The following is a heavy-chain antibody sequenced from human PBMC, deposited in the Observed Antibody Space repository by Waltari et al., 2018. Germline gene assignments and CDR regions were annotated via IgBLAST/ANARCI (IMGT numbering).Heavy chain of an antibody. D-gene: IGHD6-13*01. Sequence: QVQLVESGGGVVQPGRSLRLSCAASGFTFSNYGMHWVRQAPGKGLEWVTVIGFDGNKKLYVDSVKGRFTISRDNSKNTLYLQMDSLRKEDTAMYYCATGIAAPGIFDYWGRGTLVTVSS. J-gene: IGHJ4*02. CDR1: GFTFSNYG. CDR3: ATGIAAPGIFDY. V-gene: IGHV3-33*08. CDR2: IGFDGNKK.